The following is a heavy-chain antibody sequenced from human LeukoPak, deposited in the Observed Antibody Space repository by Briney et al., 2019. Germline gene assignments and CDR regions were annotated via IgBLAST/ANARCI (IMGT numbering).Heavy chain of an antibody. Sequence: PSETLSLTCAVYGGSFSGYYWSWIREPPGKGLEWIGEINHSASTNYNPSLKSRVTISVDTSKNQFSLKLSSVTAADTAVYYCARGPVRGYSYGLDYYGMDVWGQGTTVTVSS. CDR3: ARGPVRGYSYGLDYYGMDV. J-gene: IGHJ6*02. CDR2: INHSAST. D-gene: IGHD5-18*01. CDR1: GGSFSGYY. V-gene: IGHV4-34*01.